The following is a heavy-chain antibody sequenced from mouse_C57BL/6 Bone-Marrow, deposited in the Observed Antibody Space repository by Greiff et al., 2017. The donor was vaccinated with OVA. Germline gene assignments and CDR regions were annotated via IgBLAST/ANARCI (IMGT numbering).Heavy chain of an antibody. CDR1: GFTFSSYG. Sequence: DVQLVESGGDLVKPGGSLKLSCAASGFTFSSYGMSWVRQTPDKRLEWVATISSGGSYTYYPDSVTGRFTIAIDKAKNTRYLQMSSLKSEDTAMYYCARQLTGVYWGQGTSVTVSS. CDR2: ISSGGSYT. V-gene: IGHV5-6*01. J-gene: IGHJ4*01. CDR3: ARQLTGVY.